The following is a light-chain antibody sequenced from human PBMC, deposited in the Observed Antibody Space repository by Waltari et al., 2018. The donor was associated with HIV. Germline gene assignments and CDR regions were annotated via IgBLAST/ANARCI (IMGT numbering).Light chain of an antibody. J-gene: IGLJ2*01. CDR2: DVN. V-gene: IGLV2-23*02. CDR1: SSAVGDYNY. CDR3: CSYAGSSTVV. Sequence: QSALTQPASVSGSPGQSITISCTGTSSAVGDYNYVSWYQQHPGKAPKLMIYDVNTRPSGVSNRFSGSKSGNTASLTISGLQAEDEADYYCCSYAGSSTVVFGGGTELTVL.